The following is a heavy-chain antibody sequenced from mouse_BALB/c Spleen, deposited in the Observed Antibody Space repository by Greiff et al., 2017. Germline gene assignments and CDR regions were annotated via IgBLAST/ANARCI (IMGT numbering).Heavy chain of an antibody. CDR3: AREGYDYDAWFAY. CDR2: ISSGGGST. Sequence: EVKLVESGGGLVKPGGSLKLSCAASGFAFSSYDMSWVRQTPEKRLEWVAYISSGGGSTYYPDTVKGRFTISRDNAKNNLYLQMSSLKSEDTAMYYCAREGYDYDAWFAYWGQGTLVTVSA. D-gene: IGHD2-4*01. J-gene: IGHJ3*01. CDR1: GFAFSSYD. V-gene: IGHV5-12-1*01.